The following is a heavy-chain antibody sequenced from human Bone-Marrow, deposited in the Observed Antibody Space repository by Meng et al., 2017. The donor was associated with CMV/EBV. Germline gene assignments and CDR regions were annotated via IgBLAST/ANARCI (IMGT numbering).Heavy chain of an antibody. Sequence: GESLKISCAASGFTFSSYDMHWVRQATGKGLEWVSAIGTAGDTYYPGSVKGRFTISRDNAKNSLYLQMSGLRAEDTAVYYCARNPGYSSGFYGMDVWGQGTTVTVSS. CDR3: ARNPGYSSGFYGMDV. J-gene: IGHJ6*02. CDR1: GFTFSSYD. D-gene: IGHD6-19*01. V-gene: IGHV3-13*01. CDR2: IGTAGDT.